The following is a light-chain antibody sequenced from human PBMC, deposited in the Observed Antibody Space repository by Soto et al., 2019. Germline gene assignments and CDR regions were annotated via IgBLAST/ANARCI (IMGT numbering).Light chain of an antibody. CDR3: QSYDSSLSGYV. CDR2: ANI. V-gene: IGLV1-40*01. Sequence: QSALTQPPSASGSPGQSVTIFCTGSSSNIGAGYDVHWYQQLPGTAPKLLIFANINRPSGVPDRFSGSKSGTSASLAITGLRAEDEADYYCQSYDSSLSGYVFGTGTKLTVL. J-gene: IGLJ1*01. CDR1: SSNIGAGYD.